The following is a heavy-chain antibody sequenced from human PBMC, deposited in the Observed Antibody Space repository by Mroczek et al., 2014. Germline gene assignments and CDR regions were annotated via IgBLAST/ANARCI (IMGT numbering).Heavy chain of an antibody. CDR1: WVLQWLL. CDR3: ARGLGDIVVVPAAMGRYNWFDP. J-gene: IGHJ5*02. Sequence: QVQLQQWGAGLLKPSETPVPHLRCLWWVLQWLLLELDPPAPRKGLEWIGEINHSGSTNYNPSLKSRVTISVDTSKNQFSLKLSSVTAADTAVYYCARGLGDIVVVPAAMGRYNWFDPWGQGTLVTVSS. V-gene: IGHV4-34*01. D-gene: IGHD2-2*01. CDR2: INHSGST.